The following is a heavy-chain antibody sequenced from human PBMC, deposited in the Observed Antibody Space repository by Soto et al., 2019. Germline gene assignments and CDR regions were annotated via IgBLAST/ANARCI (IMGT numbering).Heavy chain of an antibody. Sequence: GGSLRLSCASSGFTFINAWMIWVRQAPRKGLEWVGRIKSKTDGGTTDYAAPVKGRFTISRDDSKNTLYLQMNSLKTEDTAVYYCTTEPAVAGTAGFDYWGQGTLVTVSS. CDR2: IKSKTDGGTT. CDR3: TTEPAVAGTAGFDY. D-gene: IGHD6-19*01. CDR1: GFTFINAW. V-gene: IGHV3-15*01. J-gene: IGHJ4*02.